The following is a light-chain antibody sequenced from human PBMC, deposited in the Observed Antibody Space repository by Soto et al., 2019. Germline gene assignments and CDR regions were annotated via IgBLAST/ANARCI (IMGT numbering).Light chain of an antibody. Sequence: EIVLTQSPGTLSLSPGDRATLSCRASQSVSSSYLAWYQQKPGQAPRLLIYGASSRATGIPDRFSGSGSGTDFTLTISRLEPEEFAVYYCQQYGSSPTFGQGNKVEIQ. J-gene: IGKJ1*01. V-gene: IGKV3-20*01. CDR2: GAS. CDR3: QQYGSSPT. CDR1: QSVSSSY.